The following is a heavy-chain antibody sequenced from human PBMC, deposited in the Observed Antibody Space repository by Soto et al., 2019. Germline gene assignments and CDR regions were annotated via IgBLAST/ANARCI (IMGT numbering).Heavy chain of an antibody. V-gene: IGHV4-39*01. CDR1: GGSISSSSYY. CDR2: IYYSGST. Sequence: SETLSLTCTVSGGSISSSSYYWGWIRQPPGKGLEWIGSIYYSGSTYYNPSLKSRVTISVDTSKNQFSPKLSSVTAADTAVYYCAVLGGIVILKGTIDYWGQGTLVTVSS. D-gene: IGHD2-21*01. J-gene: IGHJ4*02. CDR3: AVLGGIVILKGTIDY.